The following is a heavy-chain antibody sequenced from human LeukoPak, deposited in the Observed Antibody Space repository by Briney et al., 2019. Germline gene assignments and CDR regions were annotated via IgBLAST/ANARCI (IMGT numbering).Heavy chain of an antibody. CDR3: ARGRYYYDSSGYLRGLFDY. CDR2: INHSGST. V-gene: IGHV4-34*01. CDR1: GGSFSGYY. J-gene: IGHJ4*02. D-gene: IGHD3-22*01. Sequence: SETLSLTCAVYGGSFSGYYWSWIRQPPGKGLEWIGEINHSGSTNYNPSLKSRVTISVDTSKNQFSLKLSSVTAADTAVYYCARGRYYYDSSGYLRGLFDYWGQGTLVTVSS.